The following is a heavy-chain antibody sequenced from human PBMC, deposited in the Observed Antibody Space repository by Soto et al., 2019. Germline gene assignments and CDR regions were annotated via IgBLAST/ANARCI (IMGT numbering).Heavy chain of an antibody. V-gene: IGHV6-1*01. Sequence: SQTLSLTCAISGDSVSSNSAAWNWIRQSPSRSLEWLGRTYYRSKWYNDYAVSVKSRIIISPDTSKNQFSLQLNSVTPEDTAVYYCARDWYSRSWFRLDYWGQGTLVTVSS. J-gene: IGHJ4*02. D-gene: IGHD6-13*01. CDR1: GDSVSSNSAA. CDR2: TYYRSKWYN. CDR3: ARDWYSRSWFRLDY.